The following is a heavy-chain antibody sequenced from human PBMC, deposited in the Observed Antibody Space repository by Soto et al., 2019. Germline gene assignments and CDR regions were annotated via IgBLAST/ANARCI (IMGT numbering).Heavy chain of an antibody. CDR3: ARDIGSYAYGEGY. D-gene: IGHD3-10*01. J-gene: IGHJ4*02. CDR1: GGSINSYW. V-gene: IGHV4-4*07. CDR2: VYSSGTT. Sequence: AETLSLSCVVSGGSINSYWWSWIRQPAGKGLEWIGRVYSSGTTDYNPSLNSRATLSVETSKNQFSLKLSSVTAADTAVYYCARDIGSYAYGEGYWGQGIQVAVSS.